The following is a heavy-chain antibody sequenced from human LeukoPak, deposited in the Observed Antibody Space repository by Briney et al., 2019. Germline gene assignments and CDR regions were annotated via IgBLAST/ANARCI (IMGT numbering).Heavy chain of an antibody. J-gene: IGHJ4*02. D-gene: IGHD6-13*01. CDR3: ARERYSSGWSFLYYFDY. CDR2: IYTDGAI. CDR1: GGSISTYY. Sequence: SETLSLTCTLSGGSISTYYWSWIRQPAGEGLEWIGRIYTDGAIYYNPSLKSRVTMSIDTSNNQFSLRLTSVTAADTAVYYCARERYSSGWSFLYYFDYWGQGILVTVSS. V-gene: IGHV4-4*07.